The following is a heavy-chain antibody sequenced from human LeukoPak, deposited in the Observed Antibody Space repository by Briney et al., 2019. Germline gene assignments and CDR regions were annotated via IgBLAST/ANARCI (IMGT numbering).Heavy chain of an antibody. CDR2: IIPIFGTA. CDR1: GGTFSSYA. J-gene: IGHJ6*03. V-gene: IGHV1-69*05. CDR3: AKDAGNYYYYMDV. Sequence: SVKASCKASGGTFSSYAISWVRQAPGQGLEWIGGIIPIFGTANYAQKFQGRVTITTDESTSTAYMELSSLRSEDTAVYYCAKDAGNYYYYMDVWGKGTTVTVSS.